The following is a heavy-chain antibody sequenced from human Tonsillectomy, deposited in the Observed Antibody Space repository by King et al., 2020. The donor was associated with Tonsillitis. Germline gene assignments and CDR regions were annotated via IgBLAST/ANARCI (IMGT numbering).Heavy chain of an antibody. V-gene: IGHV3-11*05. J-gene: IGHJ5*02. Sequence: VQLVESGGGLVKPGGSLRLSCAASGFTFSDHYMSWIRQAPGKGLEWLSYITSTSSHTNYADSVKGRFTISRDNAKNSLFLQMNSLRAEDTAVYYCAGVDPYHNWFDPWVQGTLVTVSS. CDR3: AGVDPYHNWFDP. CDR1: GFTFSDHY. CDR2: ITSTSSHT.